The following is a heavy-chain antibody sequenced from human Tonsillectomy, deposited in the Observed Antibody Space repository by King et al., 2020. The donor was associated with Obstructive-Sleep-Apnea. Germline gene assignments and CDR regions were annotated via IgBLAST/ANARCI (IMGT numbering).Heavy chain of an antibody. V-gene: IGHV3-64*01. CDR3: ATVGIGYSRDYYYYGMDV. CDR1: GFTFSSYA. CDR2: ISSNGGST. J-gene: IGHJ6*02. Sequence: VQLVESGGGLVQPGGSLRLSCAASGFTFSSYAMHWVRQAPGKGLEYVSAISSNGGSTYYANSVKGRFTISRDNSKNTLYLQMGSLRAEDMAVYYCATVGIGYSRDYYYYGMDVWGQGTTVTVSS. D-gene: IGHD3-3*01.